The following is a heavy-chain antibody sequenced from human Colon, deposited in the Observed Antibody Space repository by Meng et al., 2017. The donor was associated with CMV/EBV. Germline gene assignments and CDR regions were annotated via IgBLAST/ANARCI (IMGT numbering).Heavy chain of an antibody. D-gene: IGHD3-3*01. J-gene: IGHJ5*02. CDR3: AKVYDFWSGSQA. V-gene: IGHV3-30*02. Sequence: GESLKISCEAAGFTFSGYGMHWVRQAPGKGLEWVAFIRLDGSDKNYGGPVKGRFTISRDNSKNTLYLEMNDLRAEDTAVYYCAKVYDFWSGSQAWGQGTLVTVSS. CDR1: GFTFSGYG. CDR2: IRLDGSDK.